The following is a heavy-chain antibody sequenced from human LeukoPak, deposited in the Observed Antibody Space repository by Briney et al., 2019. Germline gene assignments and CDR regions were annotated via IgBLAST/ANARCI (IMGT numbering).Heavy chain of an antibody. D-gene: IGHD3-22*01. Sequence: GASVKVSCKASGYTFTSYDINWVRQATGQGLEWMGWMNPNSGNTGYAQKFQGRVTITRNTSISTAYMELSSLRSEDTAVYYCARDLCYDSSGYINWFDPWGQGTLVTVSS. V-gene: IGHV1-8*03. CDR2: MNPNSGNT. CDR1: GYTFTSYD. CDR3: ARDLCYDSSGYINWFDP. J-gene: IGHJ5*02.